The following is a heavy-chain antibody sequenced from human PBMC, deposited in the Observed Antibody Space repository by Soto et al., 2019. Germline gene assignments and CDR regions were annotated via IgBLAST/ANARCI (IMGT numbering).Heavy chain of an antibody. CDR2: INTHNGDT. CDR1: GYTFTSDG. V-gene: IGHV1-18*04. Sequence: QVQLVQSGAEVKNPGASVNVFCEASGYTFTSDGISWVRQAPGQGLQWLGWINTHNGDTNYAQKFQGRVTITTDTPTSTAYMEVRSLGSDDTAIYYCASDKAHCDATGGQRNYFAPCGQGTMVIVAA. J-gene: IGHJ5*02. CDR3: ASDKAHCDATGGQRNYFAP. D-gene: IGHD2-21*01.